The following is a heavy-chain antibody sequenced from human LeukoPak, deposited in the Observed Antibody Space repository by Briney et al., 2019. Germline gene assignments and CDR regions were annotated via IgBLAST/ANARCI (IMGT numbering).Heavy chain of an antibody. Sequence: ASVKVSCKASGGTFSSYAISWVRQAPGQGLEWMGGIIPIFGTANYAQKFQGRVTITADKSTSTAYMELSSLRSEDTAVYYCATNPTNPRTYYDFWSGYYTELGHYFDYWGQGTLVTVSS. J-gene: IGHJ4*02. CDR2: IIPIFGTA. V-gene: IGHV1-69*06. D-gene: IGHD3-3*01. CDR1: GGTFSSYA. CDR3: ATNPTNPRTYYDFWSGYYTELGHYFDY.